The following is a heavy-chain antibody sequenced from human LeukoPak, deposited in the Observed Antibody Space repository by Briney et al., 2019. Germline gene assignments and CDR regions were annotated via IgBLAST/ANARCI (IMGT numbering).Heavy chain of an antibody. CDR2: IRTDGGEK. CDR3: ARIGYSTSWANFDY. Sequence: PGGSLRLSCAASGFTFRNYGMHWVRQTPGKGLEWVASIRTDGGEKYHADSVQGRFSISRDNSKNTLYLQMDSLRAEDTALYYCARIGYSTSWANFDYWGQGTLVNVSS. CDR1: GFTFRNYG. V-gene: IGHV3-30*02. D-gene: IGHD6-13*01. J-gene: IGHJ4*02.